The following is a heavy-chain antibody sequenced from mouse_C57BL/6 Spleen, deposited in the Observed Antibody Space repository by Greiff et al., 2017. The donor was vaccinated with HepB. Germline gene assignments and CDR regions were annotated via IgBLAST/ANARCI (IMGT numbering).Heavy chain of an antibody. V-gene: IGHV5-9-1*02. Sequence: EVKLMESGEGLVKPGGSLKLSCAASGFTFSSYAMSWVRQTPEKRLEWVAYISSGGDYIYYADTVKGRFTISRDNARNTLYLQMSSLKSEDTAMYYCTSTTVVATNAMDYWGQGTSVTVSS. CDR2: ISSGGDYI. J-gene: IGHJ4*01. CDR3: TSTTVVATNAMDY. D-gene: IGHD1-1*01. CDR1: GFTFSSYA.